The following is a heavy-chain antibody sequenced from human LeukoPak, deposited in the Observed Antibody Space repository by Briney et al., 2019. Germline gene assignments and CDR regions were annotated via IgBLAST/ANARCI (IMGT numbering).Heavy chain of an antibody. D-gene: IGHD6-13*01. CDR3: GQDPSRIAAGRCDY. J-gene: IGHJ4*02. Sequence: TGGSLRLSCAASGFSFSSYGMGWVRQAPGKGREWVSGISHSGDSPYYADSVKGRFTISRDNSKNTLFLQMDSLRAEDTAVYYCGQDPSRIAAGRCDYWGQGTRVTVSS. CDR1: GFSFSSYG. V-gene: IGHV3-23*01. CDR2: ISHSGDSP.